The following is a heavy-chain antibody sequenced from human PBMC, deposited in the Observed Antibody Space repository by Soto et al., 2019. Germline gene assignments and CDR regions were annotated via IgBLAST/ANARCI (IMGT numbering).Heavy chain of an antibody. J-gene: IGHJ3*02. CDR1: GDSISNYD. D-gene: IGHD6-13*01. CDR3: ARHLWVGSSWYLGAVDI. CDR2: IYYSGST. Sequence: SETLSLTCNVSGDSISNYDWSWIRQPPGKGLEWIGYIYYSGSTNSNPSLKSRVTTSVDTSKNQFSLKLNSVTAADTAVYYCARHLWVGSSWYLGAVDIWGQGTMVTVSS. V-gene: IGHV4-59*08.